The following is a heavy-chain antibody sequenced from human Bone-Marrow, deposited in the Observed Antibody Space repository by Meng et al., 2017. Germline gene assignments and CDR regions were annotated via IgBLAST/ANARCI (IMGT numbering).Heavy chain of an antibody. V-gene: IGHV3-30*01. CDR1: EFTFSNYA. D-gene: IGHD3-22*01. Sequence: GESLKISCAASEFTFSNYAMHWVRQAPGKGLEWVAVVSSDGSSKDYADSVKGRFTISRDNSQNTLYLEMNSLRVEDTAVYYCTRSFYYDSTGYTQDFDYWGQGTLVTVSS. J-gene: IGHJ4*02. CDR3: TRSFYYDSTGYTQDFDY. CDR2: VSSDGSSK.